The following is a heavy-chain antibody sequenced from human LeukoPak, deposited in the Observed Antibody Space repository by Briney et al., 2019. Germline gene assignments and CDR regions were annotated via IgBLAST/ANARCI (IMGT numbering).Heavy chain of an antibody. D-gene: IGHD3-10*01. V-gene: IGHV4-34*01. J-gene: IGHJ6*03. CDR3: VRVLRDGSGPRYYYMDV. Sequence: SETLSLTCAVYGGSFSGYYWSWIRQPPGKGLEWIGEINHSGSTNYNPSLKSRVTISVDTSKNQFSLKLSSVTAADTAVYYCVRVLRDGSGPRYYYMDVWGKGTTVTISS. CDR1: GGSFSGYY. CDR2: INHSGST.